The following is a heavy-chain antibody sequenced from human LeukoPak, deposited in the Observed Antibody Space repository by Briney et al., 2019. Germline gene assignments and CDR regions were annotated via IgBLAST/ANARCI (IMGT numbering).Heavy chain of an antibody. CDR3: TTDGVGVEGATYDN. V-gene: IGHV3-7*03. Sequence: RGSLRLSCVASGFNFSDYWMSWVRQAPGKGLEWVANIKHDGSDKYYGDSVKGRFTFSRDNAKNSLYLQMNSLKTEDTAVYYCTTDGVGVEGATYDNWGQGTLVSVSS. CDR2: IKHDGSDK. CDR1: GFNFSDYW. J-gene: IGHJ4*02. D-gene: IGHD1-26*01.